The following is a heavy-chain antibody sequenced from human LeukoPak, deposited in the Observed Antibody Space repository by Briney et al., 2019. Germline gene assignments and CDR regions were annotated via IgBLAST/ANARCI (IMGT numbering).Heavy chain of an antibody. CDR1: GYTFTSYD. CDR2: MNPNSGNT. Sequence: ASVKVSCKASGYTFTSYDIHWVRQATGQGLEWMGWMNPNSGNTGYAQKFQGRVTMTRNTSKSTAYMELSSLRSEDTAVYYCVIDSSSWYNYFDPWGQGTLVTVSS. V-gene: IGHV1-8*01. CDR3: VIDSSSWYNYFDP. D-gene: IGHD6-13*01. J-gene: IGHJ5*02.